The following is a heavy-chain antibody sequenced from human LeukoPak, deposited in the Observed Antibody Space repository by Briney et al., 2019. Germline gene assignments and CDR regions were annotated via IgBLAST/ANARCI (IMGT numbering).Heavy chain of an antibody. V-gene: IGHV3-15*07. CDR1: GIIFRNAW. CDR3: AKKRDAFDI. J-gene: IGHJ3*02. CDR2: IKSKVDGGTT. Sequence: GSLRLSCVVSGIIFRNAWMNWVRQTPGKGLEWVGLIKSKVDGGTTDYAAPVKGRFTISRDDSKNTLYLQMNSLQTEDTAMYYCAKKRDAFDIWGQGTVVAVSS. D-gene: IGHD5-24*01.